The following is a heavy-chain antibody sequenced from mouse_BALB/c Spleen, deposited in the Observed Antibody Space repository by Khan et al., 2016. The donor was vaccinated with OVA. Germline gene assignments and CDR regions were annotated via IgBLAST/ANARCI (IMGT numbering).Heavy chain of an antibody. CDR1: GYTFTDYE. CDR2: IDPETGGT. Sequence: QVQLQQSGAELVRPGASVTLSCKASGYTFTDYEMHWVKQTPVHGLEWIGAIDPETGGTASNQKFKGKATLTADKSSSTAYMELRSLTSEDSAVYYCTRSYYGSSGFDYWGQGTTLTVSS. J-gene: IGHJ2*01. D-gene: IGHD1-1*01. V-gene: IGHV1-15*01. CDR3: TRSYYGSSGFDY.